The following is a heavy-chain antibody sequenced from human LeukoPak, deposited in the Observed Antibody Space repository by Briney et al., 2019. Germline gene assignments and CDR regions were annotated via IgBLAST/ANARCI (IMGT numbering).Heavy chain of an antibody. CDR2: ITTSGDNT. J-gene: IGHJ4*02. CDR1: GFTFSSYA. V-gene: IGHV3-23*01. D-gene: IGHD3-22*01. Sequence: GGSLRLSCAASGFTFSSYAMSWVRQAPGKGLEWVSSITTSGDNTYYADSVKGRFTISRDNSKNTLCLQMNSLRAEGTAVYYCAKRGAYDNRYFDYWSQGTLVTVSS. CDR3: AKRGAYDNRYFDY.